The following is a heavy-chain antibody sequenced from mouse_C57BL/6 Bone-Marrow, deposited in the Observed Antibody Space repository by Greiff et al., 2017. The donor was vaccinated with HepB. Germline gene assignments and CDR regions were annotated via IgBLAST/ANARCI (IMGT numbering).Heavy chain of an antibody. Sequence: EVKLVESGGGLVKPGGSLKLSCAASGFTFSDYGMHWVRQAPEKGLEWVAYISSGSSTIYYADTVKGRFTISRDNAKNTLFLQMTSLRSEDTAMYYCARSYDGYPLGFDVWGTGTTVTVSS. V-gene: IGHV5-17*01. CDR1: GFTFSDYG. J-gene: IGHJ1*03. CDR3: ARSYDGYPLGFDV. CDR2: ISSGSSTI. D-gene: IGHD2-2*01.